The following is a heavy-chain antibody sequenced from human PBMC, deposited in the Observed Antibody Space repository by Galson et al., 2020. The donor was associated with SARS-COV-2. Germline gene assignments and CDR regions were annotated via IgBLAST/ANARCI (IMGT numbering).Heavy chain of an antibody. V-gene: IGHV4-4*08. CDR1: GGSTSSYF. D-gene: IGHD4-17*01. J-gene: IGHJ4*02. Sequence: SETLSLTCTVSGGSTSSYFWTWIRQPPGKGLEWIGYMHASGFTNYNPSLKSRVTISVDTSKNQFSLKLSSVSAADTAVYYCARIGYYAGCYWSQGTLGTVSS. CDR2: MHASGFT. CDR3: ARIGYYAGCY.